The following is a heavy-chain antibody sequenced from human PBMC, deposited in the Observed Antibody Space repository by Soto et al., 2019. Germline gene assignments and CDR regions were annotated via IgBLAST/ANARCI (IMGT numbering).Heavy chain of an antibody. Sequence: PSQTLSLTCGMSGDSVSSNGAGWNWIRQSPSRGLEWLGRTYYKSKWNNDYALSVKSRITINPDTSKNQFSLPLYSVTPEDTAVYYCAGITWFRGNDVCGQRNTVTVSS. J-gene: IGHJ6*02. CDR2: TYYKSKWNN. CDR1: GDSVSSNGAG. V-gene: IGHV6-1*01. CDR3: AGITWFRGNDV. D-gene: IGHD3-10*01.